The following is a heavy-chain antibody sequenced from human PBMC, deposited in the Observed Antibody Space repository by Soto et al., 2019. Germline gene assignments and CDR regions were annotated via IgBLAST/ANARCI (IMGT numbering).Heavy chain of an antibody. V-gene: IGHV4-31*03. CDR1: GGSISSGGYY. J-gene: IGHJ4*02. CDR2: IYYSGST. D-gene: IGHD4-17*01. Sequence: QVQLQESGPGLVKPSQTLSLTCTVSGGSISSGGYYWSWIRQHPGKGLEWIGYIYYSGSTYYNPSLKSRVTISVDTSKNQFSLKLSSVTAADTAVYYCARGSGDDYGDPTVDYWGQGTLVTVSS. CDR3: ARGSGDDYGDPTVDY.